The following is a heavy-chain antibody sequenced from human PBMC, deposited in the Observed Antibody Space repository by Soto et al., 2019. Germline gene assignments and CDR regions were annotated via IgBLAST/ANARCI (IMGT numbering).Heavy chain of an antibody. D-gene: IGHD3-3*01. V-gene: IGHV4-34*01. CDR2: INHSGSN. CDR1: GGSFSGYY. J-gene: IGHJ6*02. Sequence: SETLSLTCAVYGGSFSGYYWSWIRQPPGKGLEWIGEINHSGSNNYNTPLQSRVTISVDTSKNQLSLKLRSVTAADTAAYYCARGRFPRRTTNTLLGVAVRYDSSMDFWGQGTTVTVSS. CDR3: ARGRFPRRTTNTLLGVAVRYDSSMDF.